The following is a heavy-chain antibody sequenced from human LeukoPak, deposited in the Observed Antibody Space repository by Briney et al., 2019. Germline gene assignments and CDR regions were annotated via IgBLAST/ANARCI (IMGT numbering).Heavy chain of an antibody. CDR3: TTGITMIVVATKGIDY. D-gene: IGHD3-22*01. J-gene: IGHJ4*02. CDR1: GGSISSYY. Sequence: ETLSLTCTVSGGSISSYYWSWIRQPPGKGLEWVGRIKSKTDGGTTDYAAPVKGRFTISRDDSKNTLYLQMNSLKTEDTAVYYCTTGITMIVVATKGIDYWGQGTLVTVSS. CDR2: IKSKTDGGTT. V-gene: IGHV3-15*01.